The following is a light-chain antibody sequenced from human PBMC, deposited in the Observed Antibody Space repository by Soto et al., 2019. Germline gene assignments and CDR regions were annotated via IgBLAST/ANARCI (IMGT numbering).Light chain of an antibody. J-gene: IGKJ3*01. CDR1: QSISNY. V-gene: IGKV1-5*03. CDR3: QHYKSYPFT. CDR2: KAS. Sequence: DIQMTQSPSTLSASVGDRVTITCRASQSISNYLALYQQKSGKAPKLLIYKASSLESWVPSRFSGSGSGTEFTLTISSLQPDDFATYYCQHYKSYPFTFGPGTQVDLK.